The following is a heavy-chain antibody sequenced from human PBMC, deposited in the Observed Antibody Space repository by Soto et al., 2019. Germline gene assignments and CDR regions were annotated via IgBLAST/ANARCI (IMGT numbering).Heavy chain of an antibody. V-gene: IGHV1-18*04. CDR2: ISTYNGNT. Sequence: QVQLVQSGAEVKKPGASVKVSCKASGYTFTSYGISWVRQAPGQGLEWMGWISTYNGNTNYAQKLQGRVTMTKDTSTNTAYMELRSLRSYDTAVYDCARDPRPRSFGDYDYYYGMDVWGQGTTVTVSS. CDR1: GYTFTSYG. D-gene: IGHD4-17*01. J-gene: IGHJ6*02. CDR3: ARDPRPRSFGDYDYYYGMDV.